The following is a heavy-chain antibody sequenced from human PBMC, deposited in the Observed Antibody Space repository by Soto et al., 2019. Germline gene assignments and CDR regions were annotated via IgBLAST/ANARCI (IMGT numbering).Heavy chain of an antibody. CDR1: GYTFTSYA. V-gene: IGHV1-3*01. Sequence: QVQLVQSGAEVKKPGASVKVSCKASGYTFTSYAMRWVRQAPGQRLEWMGWINAGNGNTKYSQKFQGRVTITRDTSASTAYMELSSLRSEDTAVYYCASFGGSSGWYYFDYWGQGTLVTVSS. J-gene: IGHJ4*02. CDR3: ASFGGSSGWYYFDY. CDR2: INAGNGNT. D-gene: IGHD6-19*01.